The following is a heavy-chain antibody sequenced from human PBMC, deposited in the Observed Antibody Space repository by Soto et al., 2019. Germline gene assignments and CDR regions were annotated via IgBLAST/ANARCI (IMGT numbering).Heavy chain of an antibody. CDR2: TSYDGSSE. CDR1: GFSFSGFA. Sequence: GGSLILSCVASGFSFSGFAMQWVRQAPGKGLEWVAVTSYDGSSEKYADSVKGRFTISRDNSKNTMYLQMNSLRAEDTAVYYCVRDPSSVTTRRLDYWGQGTLVTVSS. V-gene: IGHV3-30-3*01. CDR3: VRDPSSVTTRRLDY. D-gene: IGHD1-1*01. J-gene: IGHJ4*02.